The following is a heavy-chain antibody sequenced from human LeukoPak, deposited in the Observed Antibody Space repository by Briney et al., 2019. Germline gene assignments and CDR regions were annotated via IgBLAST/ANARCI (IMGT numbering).Heavy chain of an antibody. Sequence: GESLQISCEASGYSFTTYWIGWVRQMPGKGLEWMGIIYPGDSDTRYSPSFQGQVTISADKSISTAYLQWSSLKASDTAMYYCARTAVSGIYQNWFDPWGQGTLVTVSS. D-gene: IGHD1-26*01. J-gene: IGHJ5*02. CDR1: GYSFTTYW. V-gene: IGHV5-51*01. CDR3: ARTAVSGIYQNWFDP. CDR2: IYPGDSDT.